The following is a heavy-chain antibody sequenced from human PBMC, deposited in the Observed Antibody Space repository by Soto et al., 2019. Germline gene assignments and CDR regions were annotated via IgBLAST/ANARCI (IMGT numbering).Heavy chain of an antibody. CDR2: IHYSGST. D-gene: IGHD5-12*01. Sequence: SETLSLTCTVSGGSISSYYWSWILQPPWKGLEWIGYIHYSGSTTYNPSLKSRVTISVDTSKNQFSLKLNSVTAADTAVYYCASTSGYDLVFDYWGQGTLVTVSS. J-gene: IGHJ4*02. CDR3: ASTSGYDLVFDY. V-gene: IGHV4-59*08. CDR1: GGSISSYY.